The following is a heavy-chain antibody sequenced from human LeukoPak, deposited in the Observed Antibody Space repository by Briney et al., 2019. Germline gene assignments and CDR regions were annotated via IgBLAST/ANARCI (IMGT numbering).Heavy chain of an antibody. V-gene: IGHV3-23*01. CDR1: GFTFSSYA. CDR3: AKDTGYDSSGPFDY. Sequence: GGSLRPSCAASGFTFSSYAMSWVRQAPGKGLEWVSAISGSGGSTYYADSVKGRFTISRDNSKNTLYLQMNSLRAEDTAVYYCAKDTGYDSSGPFDYWGQGTLVTVSS. J-gene: IGHJ4*02. D-gene: IGHD3-22*01. CDR2: ISGSGGST.